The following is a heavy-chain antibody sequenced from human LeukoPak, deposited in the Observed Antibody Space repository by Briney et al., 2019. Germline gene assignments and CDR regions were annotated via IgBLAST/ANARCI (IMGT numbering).Heavy chain of an antibody. CDR3: ARDRNKYSSGWSF. V-gene: IGHV4-30-2*01. CDR1: GGSISSGGYY. Sequence: SQTLSLTCTVSGGSISSGGYYWSWIRQPPGKGLEWIGYIYHSGSTYYNPSLKSRVTISVDRSKNQFSLKLSSVTAADTAVYYCARDRNKYSSGWSFWGQGTLVTVSS. J-gene: IGHJ4*02. CDR2: IYHSGST. D-gene: IGHD6-19*01.